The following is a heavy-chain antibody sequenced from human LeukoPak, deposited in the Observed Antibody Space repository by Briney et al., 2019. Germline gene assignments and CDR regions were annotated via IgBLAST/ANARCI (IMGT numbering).Heavy chain of an antibody. Sequence: PSETLSLTCTVSGGSISSSSYYWGWIRQPPGKGLEWIGSIYYSGSTYYNPSLKSRVTISVDTSKNQFSLKLSSVTAADTAVYYCARVGRTPLKGWFDPWGQGTLVTVSS. CDR1: GGSISSSSYY. J-gene: IGHJ5*02. CDR2: IYYSGST. CDR3: ARVGRTPLKGWFDP. D-gene: IGHD1-14*01. V-gene: IGHV4-39*07.